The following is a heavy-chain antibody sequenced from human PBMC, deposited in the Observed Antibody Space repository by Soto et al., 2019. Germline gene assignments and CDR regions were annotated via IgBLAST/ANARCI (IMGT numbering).Heavy chain of an antibody. D-gene: IGHD1-1*01. V-gene: IGHV3-48*03. CDR2: ISSSGYTR. CDR3: ARIEGVESRSLDY. Sequence: DVQLVESGGGLVQTGGSLRLSCAASGFTFSNYEMNWVRQAPGKGLEWVSYISSSGYTRFYADSVKGRFTISRDNGEKSLYLHMNSLRDDDTAVYYWARIEGVESRSLDYWGQGTLVTVSS. CDR1: GFTFSNYE. J-gene: IGHJ4*02.